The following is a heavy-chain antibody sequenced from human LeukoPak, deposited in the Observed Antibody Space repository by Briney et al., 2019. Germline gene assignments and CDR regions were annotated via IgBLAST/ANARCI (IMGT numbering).Heavy chain of an antibody. CDR1: RFTFSSYV. V-gene: IGHV3-30*18. D-gene: IGHD6-13*01. Sequence: PGGSLRLSCAASRFTFSSYVMHWVRQALGKGLEWVAVISYDGSDKYYADSVKGRFTISRDNSKNTLYLQMNSLRAEDTAVYYCAKDPRRYSRTGGYFDYWGQGTLVTVSS. CDR2: ISYDGSDK. J-gene: IGHJ4*02. CDR3: AKDPRRYSRTGGYFDY.